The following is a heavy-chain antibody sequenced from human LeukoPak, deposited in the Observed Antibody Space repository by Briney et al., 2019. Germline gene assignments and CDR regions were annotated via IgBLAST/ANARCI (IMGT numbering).Heavy chain of an antibody. V-gene: IGHV1-8*03. CDR1: GYTFTSYY. CDR2: MNPNSGNT. Sequence: GASVKVSCKASGYTFTSYYMHWVRQAPGQGLEWMGWMNPNSGNTGYAQKFQGRVTITRNTSISTAYMELSSLRSEDTAVYYCASGRSFYGGNDAFDIWGQGTMVTVSS. CDR3: ASGRSFYGGNDAFDI. D-gene: IGHD4-23*01. J-gene: IGHJ3*02.